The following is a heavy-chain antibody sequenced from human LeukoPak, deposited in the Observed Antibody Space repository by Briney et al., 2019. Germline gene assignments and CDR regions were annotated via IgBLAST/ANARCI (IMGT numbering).Heavy chain of an antibody. D-gene: IGHD2-2*01. J-gene: IGHJ6*03. CDR1: GFTFSDYE. Sequence: PGGSLRLSCAASGFTFSDYEMNWVRQAPGKGLEWLSHISVSGTTIHYADSVKGRFTTYRDNAKNSVYMQMTSLRDENTSLYFCAKETTAVPGTVYMDVWGKGTTVTISS. CDR2: ISVSGTTI. V-gene: IGHV3-48*03. CDR3: AKETTAVPGTVYMDV.